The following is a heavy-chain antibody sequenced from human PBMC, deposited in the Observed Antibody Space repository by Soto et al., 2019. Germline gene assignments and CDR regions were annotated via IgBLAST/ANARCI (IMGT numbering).Heavy chain of an antibody. J-gene: IGHJ4*02. Sequence: QVQLQESGPGLVKASETLSLTCTVSGCSVTSSSYYWSWIRQPPGKGLEWIGYIYYSGYTSYNPSLKSRVTISIDTSKNEFSLKVNSVTTADTAVYYCARDGGAATPIDSWGQGTLVSVSS. CDR1: GCSVTSSSYY. CDR2: IYYSGYT. CDR3: ARDGGAATPIDS. V-gene: IGHV4-61*01. D-gene: IGHD3-16*01.